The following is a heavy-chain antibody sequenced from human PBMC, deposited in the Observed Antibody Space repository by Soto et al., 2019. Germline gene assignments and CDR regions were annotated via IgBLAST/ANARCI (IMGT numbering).Heavy chain of an antibody. CDR3: ARGAEMSSLTKWFDP. D-gene: IGHD1-1*01. Sequence: GGSLRLSCAASGIIFSNYEMNWVRQAPGEGLEWLSYINSDGSTTHYADSVKGRFTVTRDNAKDSLFLQMDDLRAEDTAMFFCARGAEMSSLTKWFDPWGQGTLVTVSS. CDR2: INSDGSTT. CDR1: GIIFSNYE. J-gene: IGHJ5*02. V-gene: IGHV3-48*03.